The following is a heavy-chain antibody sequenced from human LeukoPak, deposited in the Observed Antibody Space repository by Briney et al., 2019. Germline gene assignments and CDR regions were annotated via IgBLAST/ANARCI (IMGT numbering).Heavy chain of an antibody. J-gene: IGHJ5*02. CDR2: ISGTSSYM. CDR1: GFNFRDYS. CDR3: ARDLHYYGSGP. D-gene: IGHD3-10*01. Sequence: GGSLRLSCVAYGFNFRDYSMNWVRQAPGKGLDWVSGISGTSSYMYYGDSVKGRFTVSRDNAKNSLYLQMESLRDEDTAVYYCARDLHYYGSGPWGQGTLVTVSS. V-gene: IGHV3-21*01.